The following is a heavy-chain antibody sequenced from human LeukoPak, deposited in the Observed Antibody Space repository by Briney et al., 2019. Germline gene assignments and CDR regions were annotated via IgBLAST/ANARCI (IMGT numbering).Heavy chain of an antibody. CDR3: AKAPTVAGSYGWFDP. D-gene: IGHD6-19*01. CDR1: GGSITSGNNY. CDR2: IYSGGRT. J-gene: IGHJ5*02. Sequence: SQTLSLTCTVSGGSITSGNNYWNWIRQSPGKGLEWIGFIYSGGRTNYNPFLRSRVVISADTSKNQISLRVDSMTAADTAVYYCAKAPTVAGSYGWFDPWGQGTLVTVSS. V-gene: IGHV4-30-4*08.